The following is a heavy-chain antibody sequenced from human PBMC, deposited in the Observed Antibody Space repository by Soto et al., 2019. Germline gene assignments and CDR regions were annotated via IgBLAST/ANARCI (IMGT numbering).Heavy chain of an antibody. D-gene: IGHD2-15*01. J-gene: IGHJ5*02. CDR2: IIPIFGTA. V-gene: IGHV1-69*13. CDR3: ARVFEDIVVVVAAGGWFDP. Sequence: GASVKVSCKASGGTFSSYAISWVRQAPGQGLEWMGGIIPIFGTANYAQKFQGRVTITADESTSTAYMGLSSLRSEDTAVYYCARVFEDIVVVVAAGGWFDPWGQGTLVTVSS. CDR1: GGTFSSYA.